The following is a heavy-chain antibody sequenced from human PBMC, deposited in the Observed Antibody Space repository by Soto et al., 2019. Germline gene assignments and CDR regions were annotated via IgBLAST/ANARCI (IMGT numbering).Heavy chain of an antibody. CDR3: ARDLPYGDYHVAFAY. CDR2: INAGNGNT. J-gene: IGHJ4*02. D-gene: IGHD4-17*01. V-gene: IGHV1-3*01. Sequence: ASVKVSCKASGYTFTSYAMHWVRQAPGQRLEWMGWINAGNGNTKYSQKFQGRVTITRDTSASTAYMELSSLRSEDTAVYYCARDLPYGDYHVAFAYWGQGTLVTVSS. CDR1: GYTFTSYA.